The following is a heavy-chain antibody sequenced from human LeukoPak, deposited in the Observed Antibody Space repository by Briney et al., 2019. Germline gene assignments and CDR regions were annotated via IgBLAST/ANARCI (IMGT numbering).Heavy chain of an antibody. J-gene: IGHJ4*02. CDR1: GYTFTSYG. CDR2: ISAYNGNT. V-gene: IGHV1-18*01. CDR3: ARAGRVVVITYYFDY. Sequence: GASVKVSCKASGYTFTSYGISWVRQAPGQGLEWMGWISAYNGNTNYAQKFQGRVTMTTDTSTSTAYMELRSLRSDDTAVYYCARAGRVVVITYYFDYWGQGTLVTVSS. D-gene: IGHD3-22*01.